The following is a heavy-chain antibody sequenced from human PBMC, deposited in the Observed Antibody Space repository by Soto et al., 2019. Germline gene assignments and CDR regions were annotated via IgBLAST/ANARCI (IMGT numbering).Heavy chain of an antibody. J-gene: IGHJ6*02. V-gene: IGHV1-2*02. Sequence: RASVKVSCKASGYTFTGYYMHWVRQAPGQGLEWMGWINPNSGGTNYTQKFQGRVTMTRDTSISTAYMELSRLRSDDTAVYYCARDDFRGSTGMDVWGQGTTVTVSS. CDR3: ARDDFRGSTGMDV. CDR1: GYTFTGYY. D-gene: IGHD3-3*01. CDR2: INPNSGGT.